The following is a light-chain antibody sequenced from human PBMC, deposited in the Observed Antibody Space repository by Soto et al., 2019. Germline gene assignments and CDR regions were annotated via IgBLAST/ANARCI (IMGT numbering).Light chain of an antibody. J-gene: IGKJ3*01. Sequence: DIPMTQSPSSLSASVGDRVTITCRASQDTNNYLAWYQQKPGKVPKLLIFAASTLQSGVPSRFSGSGSGTDFTLTISSLQPEDVATYFCQKYDRAPFTFGPGTKVDIK. V-gene: IGKV1-27*01. CDR1: QDTNNY. CDR2: AAS. CDR3: QKYDRAPFT.